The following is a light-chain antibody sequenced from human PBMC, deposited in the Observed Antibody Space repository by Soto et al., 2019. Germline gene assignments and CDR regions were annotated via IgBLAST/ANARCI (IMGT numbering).Light chain of an antibody. CDR1: QSVGSY. V-gene: IGKV3-11*01. CDR3: QQSAT. J-gene: IGKJ3*01. Sequence: EIVLTQSPATLSLSPGERATLSCRASQSVGSYLAWFQQTPGQAPRLLIYDTSNRATGIPDRFSGSGSGTDFTLTISRLEPEDFAVYYCQQSATFGPGTKVDIK. CDR2: DTS.